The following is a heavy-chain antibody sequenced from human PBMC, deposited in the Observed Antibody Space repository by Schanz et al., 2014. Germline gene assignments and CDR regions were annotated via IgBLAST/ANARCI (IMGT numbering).Heavy chain of an antibody. J-gene: IGHJ4*02. Sequence: QVQLVESGGGVVQPGRSLRLSCAASGFTFRSHAMHWVRQAPGKGLEWVAIIWYDGSNKYYADSVKGRFTISRDNSKNTLFLQMSSLRAEDTAVYYCARDGDFDYWGQGTLVTVSS. CDR2: IWYDGSNK. V-gene: IGHV3-30*07. CDR1: GFTFRSHA. CDR3: ARDGDFDY.